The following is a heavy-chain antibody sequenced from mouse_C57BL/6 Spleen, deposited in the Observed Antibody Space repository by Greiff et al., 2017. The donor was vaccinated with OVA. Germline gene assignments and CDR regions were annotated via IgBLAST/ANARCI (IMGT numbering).Heavy chain of an antibody. V-gene: IGHV1-72*01. J-gene: IGHJ2*01. CDR1: GYTFTSYW. D-gene: IGHD1-1*01. CDR3: ARSGYYGSKDYFDY. CDR2: IDPNRGGT. Sequence: QVQLKQPGAELVKPGASVKLSCKASGYTFTSYWMHWVKQRPGRGLEWIGRIDPNRGGTKYNEKFKSKATLTVDKPSSTAYMQLSSLTSEDSAVYYCARSGYYGSKDYFDYWGQGTTLTVSS.